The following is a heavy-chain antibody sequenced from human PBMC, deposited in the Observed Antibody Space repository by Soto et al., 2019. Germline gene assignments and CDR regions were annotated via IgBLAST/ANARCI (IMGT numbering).Heavy chain of an antibody. CDR3: AKVSVLGYDSSGSLYYFDS. CDR1: GFTFSGYA. V-gene: IGHV3-23*01. CDR2: ITTSGGGT. J-gene: IGHJ4*02. D-gene: IGHD3-22*01. Sequence: QSGGSLRLSCAASGFTFSGYAMSWVRQAPGKGLQWVSGITTSGGGTYYADSVKGRFTISRDNSMNTLFLRMNSLRAEDTAIYYCAKVSVLGYDSSGSLYYFDSWGQGTLVTVSS.